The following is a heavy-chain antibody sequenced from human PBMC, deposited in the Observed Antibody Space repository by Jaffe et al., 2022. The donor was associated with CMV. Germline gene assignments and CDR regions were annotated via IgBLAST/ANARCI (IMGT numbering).Heavy chain of an antibody. J-gene: IGHJ4*02. D-gene: IGHD2-8*01. Sequence: EVQLVESGGGLVKPGGSLRLSCVGSGFTFDSAWMSWVRQAPGKGLEWLGLVKNKALGGTTHYGAPVKGRFIISLEDATTTMYLQMNSLKIEDTAIYYCTTSKWSAAVDFWGQGTLVTVSS. V-gene: IGHV3-15*01. CDR3: TTSKWSAAVDF. CDR2: VKNKALGGTT. CDR1: GFTFDSAW.